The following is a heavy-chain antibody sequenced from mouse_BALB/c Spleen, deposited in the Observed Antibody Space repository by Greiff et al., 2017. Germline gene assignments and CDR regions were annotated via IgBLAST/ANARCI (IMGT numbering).Heavy chain of an antibody. Sequence: QVQLQQSGAELVKPGASVKLSCKASGYTFTSYEIYWVRQRPEQGLEWVGWICPGDGSTKYNEKFKGRATLTTDKSSSTAYMQLSRLTSEDTAVYFCARGGTTDNVDGWGEGTTVTVSS. J-gene: IGHJ1*01. CDR1: GYTFTSYE. CDR2: ICPGDGST. D-gene: IGHD1-1*01. CDR3: ARGGTTDNVDG. V-gene: IGHV1-85*01.